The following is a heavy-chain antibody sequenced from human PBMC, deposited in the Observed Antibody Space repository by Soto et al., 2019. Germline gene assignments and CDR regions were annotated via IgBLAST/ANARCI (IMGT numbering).Heavy chain of an antibody. D-gene: IGHD4-17*01. V-gene: IGHV1-69*01. Sequence: QVQLVQSGAEVKKPGSSVKVSCKASGGTFSSYAISWVRQAPGQGLEWVGGIIPIFGTANYAQKFQGRVTITADESTSTAYMELSSLRSEDTAVYYCARDRTTVSNVLTYYYYYGMDVWGQGTTVTVSS. J-gene: IGHJ6*02. CDR3: ARDRTTVSNVLTYYYYYGMDV. CDR2: IIPIFGTA. CDR1: GGTFSSYA.